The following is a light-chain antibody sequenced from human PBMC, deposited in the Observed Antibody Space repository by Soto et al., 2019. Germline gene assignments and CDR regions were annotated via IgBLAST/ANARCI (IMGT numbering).Light chain of an antibody. CDR2: DNN. J-gene: IGLJ2*01. V-gene: IGLV1-51*01. CDR3: GTWDSGLSAGI. Sequence: QSVLTQPPSLSAAPGQQDTTSCSGSRSNIGNNHVSWYQQLPWTAPKLLSCDNNKRPSGISDRFSGSKSGTSATLDITGLQTGDEADYYCGTWDSGLSAGIFGGGTKLTVL. CDR1: RSNIGNNH.